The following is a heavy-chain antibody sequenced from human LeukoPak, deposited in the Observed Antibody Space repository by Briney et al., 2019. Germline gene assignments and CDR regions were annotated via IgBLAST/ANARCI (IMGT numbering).Heavy chain of an antibody. Sequence: PGRSLRLSCAASGFTFSSYGMHWVRQAPGKGLEWVAVISYDGSNKYYADSVKGRFTISRDNSKNTLYLQMNSLRAEDTAVYYCAKHRERWLQNSIDYWGQGTLVTVSS. CDR3: AKHRERWLQNSIDY. V-gene: IGHV3-30*18. J-gene: IGHJ4*02. CDR1: GFTFSSYG. D-gene: IGHD5-24*01. CDR2: ISYDGSNK.